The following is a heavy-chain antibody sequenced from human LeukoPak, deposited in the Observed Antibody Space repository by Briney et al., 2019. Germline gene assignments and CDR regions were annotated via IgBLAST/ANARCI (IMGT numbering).Heavy chain of an antibody. V-gene: IGHV4-31*03. CDR2: IYYSGST. Sequence: SQTLSLTCTVSGGSISSGGYYWSWIRQHPGKGLEWIGYIYYSGSTYYNPSLKSRVTISVDTSKNQFSLKLSSVTAADTAVYYCARTGSSGYDSFDYWGQGTLATVSS. CDR1: GGSISSGGYY. D-gene: IGHD3-22*01. CDR3: ARTGSSGYDSFDY. J-gene: IGHJ4*02.